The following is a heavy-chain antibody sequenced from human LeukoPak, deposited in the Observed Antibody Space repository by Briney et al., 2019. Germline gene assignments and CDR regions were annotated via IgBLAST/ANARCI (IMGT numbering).Heavy chain of an antibody. Sequence: GGSLRLSCAASGFTFSSYGMSWVRQAPGKGLEWVSAISGSGGSTYYADSVKGRFTISRDNSKNTLYLQMNSLRAEDTAVYYCAKPPVGATSLFDYWGQGTLVTVSS. V-gene: IGHV3-23*01. CDR1: GFTFSSYG. CDR2: ISGSGGST. CDR3: AKPPVGATSLFDY. D-gene: IGHD1-26*01. J-gene: IGHJ4*02.